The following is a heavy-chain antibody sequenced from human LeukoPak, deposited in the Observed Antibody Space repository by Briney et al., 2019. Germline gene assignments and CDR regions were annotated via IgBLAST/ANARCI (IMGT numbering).Heavy chain of an antibody. V-gene: IGHV3-30-3*02. Sequence: GRSLRLSCAASGFTFSSYAMHWVRQAPGKGLECVAVVSYDGSNKYYADSVKGRFTISRDNSKNTLYLQMNSLRAEDTAVYYCAKQLGYCSDGSCYFPYWGQGTLVTVSS. CDR2: VSYDGSNK. D-gene: IGHD2-15*01. CDR1: GFTFSSYA. CDR3: AKQLGYCSDGSCYFPY. J-gene: IGHJ4*02.